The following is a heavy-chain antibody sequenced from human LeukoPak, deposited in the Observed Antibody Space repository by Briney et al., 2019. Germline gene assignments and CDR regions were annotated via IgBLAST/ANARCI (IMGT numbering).Heavy chain of an antibody. J-gene: IGHJ4*02. CDR1: GYTFTSYY. CDR2: INPSGGST. D-gene: IGHD3-22*01. Sequence: ASVKVSCKASGYTFTSYYMQWVRQAPGQGLEWMGIINPSGGSTSYAQKFQGRVTMTRDTSTSTVYMELNSLRSEDTAVYYCARAETGLYDSSGYYYHLDYWGQGTLVTVSS. CDR3: ARAETGLYDSSGYYYHLDY. V-gene: IGHV1-46*01.